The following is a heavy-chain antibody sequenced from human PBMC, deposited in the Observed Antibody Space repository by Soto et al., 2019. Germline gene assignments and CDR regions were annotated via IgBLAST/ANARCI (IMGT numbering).Heavy chain of an antibody. CDR2: IIPIFGTA. V-gene: IGHV1-69*13. Sequence: SVKVSCKASGGAFNNYAISWVRQAPGQGLEWMGGIIPIFGTANYAQKFQGRVTITADESTSTAYMELSSLRSEDTAVYYCAGTMVRGVDKPYYFDYWGQGTLVTVSS. J-gene: IGHJ4*02. D-gene: IGHD3-10*01. CDR3: AGTMVRGVDKPYYFDY. CDR1: GGAFNNYA.